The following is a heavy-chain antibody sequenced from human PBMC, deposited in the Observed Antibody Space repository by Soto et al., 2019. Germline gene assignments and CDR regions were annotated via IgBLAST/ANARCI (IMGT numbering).Heavy chain of an antibody. Sequence: QLQLQESGPGLVKPSETLSLTCTVSGGSISSSSYYWGWIRQPPGKGLEWIGSIYYSGSTYYNPSLKSRVTISVDTSKNQFSLKLSSVTAADTAVYYCARLQYSSGGFVGYWGQGTLVTVSS. CDR1: GGSISSSSYY. D-gene: IGHD6-19*01. CDR2: IYYSGST. CDR3: ARLQYSSGGFVGY. V-gene: IGHV4-39*01. J-gene: IGHJ4*02.